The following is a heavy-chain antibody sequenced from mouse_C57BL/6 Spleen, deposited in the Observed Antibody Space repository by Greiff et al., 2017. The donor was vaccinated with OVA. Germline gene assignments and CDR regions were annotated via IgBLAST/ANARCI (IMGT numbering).Heavy chain of an antibody. J-gene: IGHJ2*01. D-gene: IGHD4-1*01. Sequence: VQLQQSGAELAKPGASVKLSCKASGYTFTSYWMHWVKQRPGQGLEWIGYINPSSGYTKYNQKFKDKATLTATKSSSTAYMQLSSLTYEDSAVYYCARGANWDPLDYWGQGTTLTVSS. CDR3: ARGANWDPLDY. V-gene: IGHV1-7*01. CDR1: GYTFTSYW. CDR2: INPSSGYT.